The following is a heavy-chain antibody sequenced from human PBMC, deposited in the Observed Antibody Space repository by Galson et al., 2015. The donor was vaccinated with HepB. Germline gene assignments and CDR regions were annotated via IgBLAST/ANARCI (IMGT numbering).Heavy chain of an antibody. J-gene: IGHJ4*02. CDR1: TFSNSA. CDR3: ARRRSSGSYYPLDF. V-gene: IGHV1-69*10. Sequence: TFSNSAINWVRQAPGQGPEWMAEIIPVLDETKHAQKFQGRVTVTADKSTNTAYMELSSLRSDDTAIYYCARRRSSGSYYPLDFWGQGTLVTVSS. D-gene: IGHD3-10*01. CDR2: IIPVLDET.